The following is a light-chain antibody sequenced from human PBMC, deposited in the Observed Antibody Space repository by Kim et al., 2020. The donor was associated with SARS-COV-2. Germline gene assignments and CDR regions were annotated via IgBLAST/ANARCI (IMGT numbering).Light chain of an antibody. V-gene: IGLV2-11*01. CDR1: SSDVGGYNY. CDR2: DVS. CDR3: CSYAGSYTVV. J-gene: IGLJ2*01. Sequence: GQSVTISCTGTSSDVGGYNYVSWYQQHPGKAPKLMFYDVSKRPSGVPDRFSGSKSGNTASLTISGLQAEDEADYYCCSYAGSYTVVFGGGTQLTVL.